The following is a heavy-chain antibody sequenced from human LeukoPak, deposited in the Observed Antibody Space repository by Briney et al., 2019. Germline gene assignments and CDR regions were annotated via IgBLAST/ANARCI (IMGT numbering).Heavy chain of an antibody. CDR3: ARDLGYSHGGDLGY. CDR2: IYYSGST. J-gene: IGHJ4*02. D-gene: IGHD5-18*01. Sequence: SETLSLTCTVSGGSISSSSYYWGWIRQPPGKGLEWIGSIYYSGSTYYNPSLKSRVTISVDTSKNQFSLKLSSVTAADTAVYYCARDLGYSHGGDLGYWGQGTLVTVSS. CDR1: GGSISSSSYY. V-gene: IGHV4-39*02.